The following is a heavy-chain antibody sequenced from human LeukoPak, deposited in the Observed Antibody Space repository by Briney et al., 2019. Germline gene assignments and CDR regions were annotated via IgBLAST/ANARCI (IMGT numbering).Heavy chain of an antibody. CDR1: GFTFSSYE. Sequence: PGGFLRLSCAASGFTFSSYEMNWVRQAPGKGLEWVSYISSSGSTIYYADSVKGQFTISRDNAKNSLYLQMNSLRAEDTAVYYCARVVGWELLDIWGQGTLVTVSS. D-gene: IGHD1-26*01. CDR3: ARVVGWELLDI. CDR2: ISSSGSTI. V-gene: IGHV3-48*03. J-gene: IGHJ4*02.